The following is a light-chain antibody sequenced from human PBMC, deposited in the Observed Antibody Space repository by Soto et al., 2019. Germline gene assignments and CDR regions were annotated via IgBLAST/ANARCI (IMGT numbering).Light chain of an antibody. CDR1: QSISDT. CDR2: GAS. CDR3: QQYKNWPWT. J-gene: IGKJ1*01. Sequence: EIVMTQSPATLSVSPGGRATLSCRASQSISDTLAWYQQKPGQAPRLLIYGASKRAPGFPARFSGSGSGTDFTLTISSLQSEDFAVYYCQQYKNWPWTFGQGTKVDIK. V-gene: IGKV3-15*01.